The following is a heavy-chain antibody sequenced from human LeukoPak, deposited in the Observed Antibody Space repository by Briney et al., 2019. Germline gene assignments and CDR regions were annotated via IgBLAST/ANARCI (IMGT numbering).Heavy chain of an antibody. CDR2: INSDGSST. V-gene: IGHV3-74*01. D-gene: IGHD1-20*01. Sequence: GGSLRLPCAASGFTFSSYWMHWVRQAPGKGLVWVSRINSDGSSTTYADSVRGRFTISRDNAKNTLYLQMNNLRAEDTAVYYCSRIPITSTTSLDYWGQGTLVTVSS. J-gene: IGHJ4*02. CDR3: SRIPITSTTSLDY. CDR1: GFTFSSYW.